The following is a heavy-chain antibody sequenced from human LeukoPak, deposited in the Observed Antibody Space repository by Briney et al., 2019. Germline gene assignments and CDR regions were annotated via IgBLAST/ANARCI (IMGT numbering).Heavy chain of an antibody. CDR2: INSDGSST. D-gene: IGHD6-13*01. CDR1: GGSISSSYW. Sequence: QASETLSLTCAVSGGSISSSYWMHWVRQAPGKGLVWVSRINSDGSSTSYADSVKGRFTISRDNAKNTLYLQMNSLRAEDTAVYYCARDKSSWYRLFHFDYWGQGTLVTVSS. CDR3: ARDKSSWYRLFHFDY. V-gene: IGHV3-74*01. J-gene: IGHJ4*02.